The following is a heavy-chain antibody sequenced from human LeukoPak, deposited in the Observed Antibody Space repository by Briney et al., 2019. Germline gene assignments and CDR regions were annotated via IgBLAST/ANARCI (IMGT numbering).Heavy chain of an antibody. D-gene: IGHD6-13*01. CDR2: ISSSSSSI. V-gene: IGHV3-48*01. CDR3: ARGGLSSSSWYYYFDY. J-gene: IGHJ4*02. CDR1: GFTFSSYE. Sequence: GGSLRLSCAASGFTFSSYEMNWVRQAPGKGLEWVSYISSSSSSIYYADSVKGRFTISRDNAKNSLYLQMNSLRAEDTAVYYCARGGLSSSSWYYYFDYWGQGTLVTVSS.